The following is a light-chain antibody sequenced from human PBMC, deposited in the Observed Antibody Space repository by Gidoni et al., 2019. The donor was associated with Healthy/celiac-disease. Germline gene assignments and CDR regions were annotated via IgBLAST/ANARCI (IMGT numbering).Light chain of an antibody. J-gene: IGLJ2*01. Sequence: QSALTPPASVSGSPGQSITISCTGISSDVGGYNYVSWYQQHPGKAPKLMIYDVSNRPSGVSNRFSGSKSGNTASLTISGLQAEDEADYYCSSYTSSSPSFGGGTKLTVL. CDR3: SSYTSSSPS. V-gene: IGLV2-14*03. CDR2: DVS. CDR1: SSDVGGYNY.